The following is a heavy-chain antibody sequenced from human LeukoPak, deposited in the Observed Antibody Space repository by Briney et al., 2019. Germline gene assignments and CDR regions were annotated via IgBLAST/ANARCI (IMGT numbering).Heavy chain of an antibody. Sequence: KVSCKGSGYSFTSYWIGWVRQMPGKGLEWMGIIYPGDSDTRYSPSFQGQVTISADKSISTAYLQWSSLKASDTAMYYCARQSLGYCSSTSCYSYGMDVWGQGTTVTVSS. V-gene: IGHV5-51*01. CDR1: GYSFTSYW. J-gene: IGHJ6*02. CDR3: ARQSLGYCSSTSCYSYGMDV. CDR2: IYPGDSDT. D-gene: IGHD2-2*02.